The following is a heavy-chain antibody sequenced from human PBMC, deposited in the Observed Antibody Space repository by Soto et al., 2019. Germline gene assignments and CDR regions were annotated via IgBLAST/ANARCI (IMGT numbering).Heavy chain of an antibody. CDR2: INSDGSST. D-gene: IGHD4-4*01. CDR1: GFTFSSDW. V-gene: IGHV3-74*01. J-gene: IGHJ4*02. CDR3: GSQRYSPSF. Sequence: SGGSLILSCAASGFTFSSDWMHWVRQAPGKGLVWVSRINSDGSSTSYADSVKGRFTISRDNAKNTLYLQMNSLRAEDTAVYYCGSQRYSPSFWGQGTLVTVSS.